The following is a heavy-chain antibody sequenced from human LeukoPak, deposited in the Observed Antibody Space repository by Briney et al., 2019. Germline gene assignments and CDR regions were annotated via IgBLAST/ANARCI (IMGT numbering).Heavy chain of an antibody. CDR2: ISWNGGNT. J-gene: IGHJ5*02. Sequence: GGSLRLACAASGFTFDDYAMHWVRQAPGKGLEWVSLISWNGGNTYYADSVKGRFTISRDNRKNSLYLQMNSLRPEDTAVYYCAKDGVVAALGDNWFDPWGQGTLVTVSS. V-gene: IGHV3-43D*03. CDR1: GFTFDDYA. D-gene: IGHD5-12*01. CDR3: AKDGVVAALGDNWFDP.